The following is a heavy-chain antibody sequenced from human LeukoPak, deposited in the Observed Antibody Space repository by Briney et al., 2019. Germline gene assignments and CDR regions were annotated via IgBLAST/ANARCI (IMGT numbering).Heavy chain of an antibody. Sequence: PGGSLRLSCAASGFTVGNTFMSWVRQAPGKRLEWVGRTRNKANSYTTEYAASVKGRFTISRNDSKNSLYLQMNSLKTEDTAVYYCARESVSSGGFDYWGQGTLVTVSS. J-gene: IGHJ4*02. CDR1: GFTVGNTF. CDR3: ARESVSSGGFDY. V-gene: IGHV3-72*01. D-gene: IGHD3-22*01. CDR2: TRNKANSYTT.